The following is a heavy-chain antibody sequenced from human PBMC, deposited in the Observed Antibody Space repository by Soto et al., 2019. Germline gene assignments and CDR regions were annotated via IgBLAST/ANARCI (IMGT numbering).Heavy chain of an antibody. CDR2: SSATGAGT. CDR1: GFTFSSYG. J-gene: IGHJ4*02. D-gene: IGHD1-7*01. Sequence: EVQLLESGGGLVQPGGSLRLSCAASGFTFSSYGMTWVRQAPGKGLDWVSFSSATGAGTYYADSVKGRFTISRANSKNSLYLQMTSLRADDTAVYYCANDRRAGGNYGSYSDFCGQGALVIVSS. CDR3: ANDRRAGGNYGSYSDF. V-gene: IGHV3-23*01.